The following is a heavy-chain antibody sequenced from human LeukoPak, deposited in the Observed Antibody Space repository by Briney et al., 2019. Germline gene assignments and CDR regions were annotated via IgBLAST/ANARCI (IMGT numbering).Heavy chain of an antibody. J-gene: IGHJ5*02. CDR1: GFTFSSYW. Sequence: GGSLRLSCAASGFTFSSYWMSWVRQAPGKGLEWVANIKQDGSEKYYVDSVKGRFTISRDNAKNSLYLQMHSLRAEDTAVYYCASCPHYSNGWFDPWGQGTLVTVSS. D-gene: IGHD4-11*01. CDR3: ASCPHYSNGWFDP. CDR2: IKQDGSEK. V-gene: IGHV3-7*01.